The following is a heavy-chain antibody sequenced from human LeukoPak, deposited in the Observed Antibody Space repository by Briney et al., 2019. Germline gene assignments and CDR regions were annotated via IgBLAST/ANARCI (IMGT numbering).Heavy chain of an antibody. CDR1: GFTFSNYA. D-gene: IGHD5-12*01. Sequence: PGGSLRLSCAASGFTFSNYAMSWVRQAPGKGLEWVSSISGSGGRTYYADSVKGRFTISRDNSKSTMYLQMNSLRAEDTAVYYCANDVYSGYEGGWFDPWGQGTLVTVSS. J-gene: IGHJ5*02. V-gene: IGHV3-23*01. CDR3: ANDVYSGYEGGWFDP. CDR2: ISGSGGRT.